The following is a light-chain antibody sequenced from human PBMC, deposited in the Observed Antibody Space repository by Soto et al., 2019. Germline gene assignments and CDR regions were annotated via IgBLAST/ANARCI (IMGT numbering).Light chain of an antibody. J-gene: IGKJ1*01. Sequence: SQMTHSRSSLSASLGYIVTLTCRSSQGITNDLAWYQQKPGKAPKRLIYAASSLQSGVPSRFSGSGSGTEFTLTISSLQPEDFATYLCLQHYIYPRTFGPGTKVDIK. CDR2: AAS. V-gene: IGKV1-17*01. CDR1: QGITND. CDR3: LQHYIYPRT.